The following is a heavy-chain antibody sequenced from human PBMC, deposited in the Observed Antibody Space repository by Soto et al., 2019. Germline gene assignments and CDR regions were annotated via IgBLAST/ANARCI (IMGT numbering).Heavy chain of an antibody. CDR1: DGSMNSDSSY. J-gene: IGHJ4*02. CDR3: ARLGGYVSVGYYYLWDS. Sequence: PSETLSLTCLVSDGSMNSDSSYWGWIRRPPGKGLEWIGVINHSGSTYHNLSLKGRVTMSVDASRNQFSLKLTSMTAADTAVYYCARLGGYVSVGYYYLWDSWGQGTLVIVSS. V-gene: IGHV4-39*01. CDR2: INHSGST. D-gene: IGHD3-22*01.